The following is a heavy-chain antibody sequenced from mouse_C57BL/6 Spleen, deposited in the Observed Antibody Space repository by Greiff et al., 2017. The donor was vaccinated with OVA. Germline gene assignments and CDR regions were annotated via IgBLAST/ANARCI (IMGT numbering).Heavy chain of an antibody. V-gene: IGHV1-82*01. J-gene: IGHJ4*01. CDR1: GYAFSSSW. CDR2: IYPGDGDT. CDR3: ARSPLPPGAMDY. D-gene: IGHD5-5*01. Sequence: VQLVESGPELVKPGASVKISCKASGYAFSSSWMNWVKQRPGKGLEWIGRIYPGDGDTKYNGKFKGKATLTADKSSSTAYMQLSSLTSEDSAVYFCARSPLPPGAMDYWGQGTSVTVSS.